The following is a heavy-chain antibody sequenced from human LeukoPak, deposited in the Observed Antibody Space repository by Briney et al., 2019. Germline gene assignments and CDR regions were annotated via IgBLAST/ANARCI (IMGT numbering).Heavy chain of an antibody. CDR1: GFTFSSYS. V-gene: IGHV3-48*01. Sequence: GGSLRLSCAASGFTFSSYSMNWVRQAPGKGLEWVSYISSSSSTIYYADSVKGRFTISRDNAKNSLYLQMNSLRAEDTAVYYCARLLRYFDWLSPPDYWGQGTLVTVSS. D-gene: IGHD3-9*01. CDR3: ARLLRYFDWLSPPDY. CDR2: ISSSSSTI. J-gene: IGHJ4*02.